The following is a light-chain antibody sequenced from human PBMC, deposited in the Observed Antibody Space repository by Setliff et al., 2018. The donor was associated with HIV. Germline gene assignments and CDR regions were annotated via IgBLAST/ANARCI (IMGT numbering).Light chain of an antibody. CDR1: SSDVGGYNY. Sequence: QSALTQPRSVSGSPGQSVTISCTGTSSDVGGYNYVSRYQQHPGKAPKLMIYDVSKRPSGVPDRFSGSKSGNTASLTISGLQAEDEADYYCCSYAGSPYYVFGTGTKVTVL. J-gene: IGLJ1*01. CDR2: DVS. CDR3: CSYAGSPYYV. V-gene: IGLV2-11*01.